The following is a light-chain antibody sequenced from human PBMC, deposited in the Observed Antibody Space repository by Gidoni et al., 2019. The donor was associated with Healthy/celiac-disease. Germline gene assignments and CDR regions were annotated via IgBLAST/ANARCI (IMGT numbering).Light chain of an antibody. V-gene: IGLV6-57*01. CDR3: QSYDSSNRV. Sequence: NFILTQPHSVSESHGKTVTISCTRSSGSIASNYVQWYQQRPGSSPTTVIYEDNQRPSGVPDRFSGSIDSSSNSASLTISGLKTEDEADYYCQSYDSSNRVFGGGTKLTVL. CDR1: SGSIASNY. CDR2: EDN. J-gene: IGLJ3*02.